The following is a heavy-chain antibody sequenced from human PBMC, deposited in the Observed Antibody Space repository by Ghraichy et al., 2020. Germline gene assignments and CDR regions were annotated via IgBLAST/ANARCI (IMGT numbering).Heavy chain of an antibody. CDR3: ARSPAAGTDY. CDR1: GGSISSGGYY. CDR2: IYYSGST. Sequence: SETLSLTCTVSGGSISSGGYYWSWIRQHPGKGLEWIGYIYYSGSTYYNPSLKSRVTISVDTSKNQFSLKLSSVTAADTAVYYCARSPAAGTDYWGQGTLVTVSS. J-gene: IGHJ4*02. D-gene: IGHD6-13*01. V-gene: IGHV4-31*03.